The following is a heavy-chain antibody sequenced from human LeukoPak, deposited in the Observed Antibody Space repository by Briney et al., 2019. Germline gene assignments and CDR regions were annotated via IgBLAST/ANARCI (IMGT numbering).Heavy chain of an antibody. V-gene: IGHV3-7*03. D-gene: IGHD6-13*01. J-gene: IGHJ4*02. CDR1: GFTFSSYG. Sequence: GGSLRLSCAASGFTFSSYGMSWVRQAPGKGLEWVANIKQDGSEKYYVDSVKGRFTISRDNAKNSLYLQMNSLRAEDTAVYYCAKDRIAGNKRPTPDYWGQGTLVTVSS. CDR3: AKDRIAGNKRPTPDY. CDR2: IKQDGSEK.